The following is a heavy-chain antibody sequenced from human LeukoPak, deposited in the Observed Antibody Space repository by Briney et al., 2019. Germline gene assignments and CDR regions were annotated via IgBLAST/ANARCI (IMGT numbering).Heavy chain of an antibody. Sequence: GESLQISCQGSGYSFTSYWIGWVRQLPGKGLEWMGIIYPGDSDTRYSPSFQGQVTISADKSISTAYLQWSSLKASDTAMYYCARGGDIAAAGTAAFDIWGQGTMVTVSS. V-gene: IGHV5-51*01. CDR2: IYPGDSDT. CDR1: GYSFTSYW. D-gene: IGHD6-13*01. J-gene: IGHJ3*02. CDR3: ARGGDIAAAGTAAFDI.